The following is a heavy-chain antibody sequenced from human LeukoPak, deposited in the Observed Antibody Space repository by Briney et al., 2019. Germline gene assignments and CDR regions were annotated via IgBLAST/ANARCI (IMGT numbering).Heavy chain of an antibody. CDR1: GGSISSYY. J-gene: IGHJ5*02. V-gene: IGHV4-59*12. D-gene: IGHD3-22*01. Sequence: PSETLSLTCTVSGGSISSYYWSWIRQPPGKGLEWIGYIYYSGSTNYNPSLKSRVTISVDTSKNQFSLKLSSVTAADTAVYYCAREGVEYDSSGYYWHWFDPWGQGTLVTVSS. CDR2: IYYSGST. CDR3: AREGVEYDSSGYYWHWFDP.